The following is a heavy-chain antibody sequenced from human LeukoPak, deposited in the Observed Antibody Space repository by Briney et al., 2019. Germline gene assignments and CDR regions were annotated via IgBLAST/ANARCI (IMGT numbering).Heavy chain of an antibody. CDR3: AAYYDYVWGSPGAFDI. D-gene: IGHD3-16*01. CDR2: IYYSGST. CDR1: GGSISSYY. J-gene: IGHJ3*02. Sequence: PSETLSLTCTASGGSISSYYWSWIRQPPGKGLEWIGYIYYSGSTNYNPSLKSRVTISVDTSKNQFSLKLSSVTAADTAVYYCAAYYDYVWGSPGAFDIWGQGTMVTVSS. V-gene: IGHV4-59*01.